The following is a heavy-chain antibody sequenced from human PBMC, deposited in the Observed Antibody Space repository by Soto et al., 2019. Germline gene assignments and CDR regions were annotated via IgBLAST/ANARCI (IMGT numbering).Heavy chain of an antibody. CDR2: INPSGGTR. V-gene: IGHV1-46*01. CDR1: TYTFSNYY. Sequence: SVKVSCKASTYTFSNYYIHWVRQAPGQGLEWMGVINPSGGTRLYAQKFQGRVTMTRDTSTSTVYMELSSLRSEDTAVYYCARGSCSGGSWHSDAYGLDVWG. CDR3: ARGSCSGGSWHSDAYGLDV. D-gene: IGHD2-15*01. J-gene: IGHJ6*02.